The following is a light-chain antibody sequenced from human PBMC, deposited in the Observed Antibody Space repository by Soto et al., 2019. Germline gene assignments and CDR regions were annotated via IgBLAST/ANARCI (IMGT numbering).Light chain of an antibody. V-gene: IGLV4-69*01. CDR1: SGHSSYT. CDR2: LNSDGSH. Sequence: QSVLTQSPSASASLGASVKLTCTLSSGHSSYTIAGHQQQPEKGPRYLMKLNSDGSHSKGDGIPDRFSGSSSGAERYLTIPSLQSEDEADYYCQTWGTGIQIFGGGTKLTVL. J-gene: IGLJ2*01. CDR3: QTWGTGIQI.